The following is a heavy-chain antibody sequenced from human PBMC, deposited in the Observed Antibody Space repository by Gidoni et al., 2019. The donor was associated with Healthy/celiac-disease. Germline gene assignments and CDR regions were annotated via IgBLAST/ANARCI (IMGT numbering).Heavy chain of an antibody. V-gene: IGHV1-69*02. Sequence: QVQLVLSGAQLKQPRSSVKVSCKASGVTFSSYTISWVRQAPGQGLEWMGRIIPILGIANYAQKFQGRVTIAADKSTSTAYMELSSLRSEDTAVYYCASPPPGAGYYYGMDVWGQGTTVTVSS. CDR2: IIPILGIA. D-gene: IGHD3-10*01. CDR3: ASPPPGAGYYYGMDV. CDR1: GVTFSSYT. J-gene: IGHJ6*02.